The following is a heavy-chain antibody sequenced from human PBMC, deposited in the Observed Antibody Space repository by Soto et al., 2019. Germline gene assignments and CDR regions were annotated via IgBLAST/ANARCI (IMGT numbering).Heavy chain of an antibody. CDR2: INHSGST. Sequence: SETLSLTCAVYGGSFSGYYWSWIRQPPGKGLEWIGEINHSGSTNYNPSLKSRVTISVDTSKNQFSLKLSSVTAADTAVYYCARGRSGSYRYYYYGMDVWGQGTTVT. D-gene: IGHD1-26*01. J-gene: IGHJ6*02. CDR3: ARGRSGSYRYYYYGMDV. V-gene: IGHV4-34*01. CDR1: GGSFSGYY.